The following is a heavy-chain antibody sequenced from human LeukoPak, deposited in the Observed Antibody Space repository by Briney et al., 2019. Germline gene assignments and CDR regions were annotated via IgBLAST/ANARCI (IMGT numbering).Heavy chain of an antibody. J-gene: IGHJ3*02. Sequence: ASVKVSCKASGYTFTSYYMHWVRQAPGQGLEWMGIINPSGGSTSYAQKFQGRVTMTTDTSTSTAYMELRSLRSDDTAVYYCAREGFGDSSFDIWGQGTMVTVSS. CDR3: AREGFGDSSFDI. CDR1: GYTFTSYY. D-gene: IGHD3-10*01. CDR2: INPSGGST. V-gene: IGHV1-46*01.